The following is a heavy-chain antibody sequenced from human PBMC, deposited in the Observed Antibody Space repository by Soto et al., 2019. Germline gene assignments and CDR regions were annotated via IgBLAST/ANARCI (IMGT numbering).Heavy chain of an antibody. D-gene: IGHD2-2*01. V-gene: IGHV3-48*01. CDR2: INSGSTSV. Sequence: EVQLVESGGGLVQPGGSLRLSCVASGFDFNSDSMNWVRQAPGKGLEWISYINSGSTSVFYADSLKGRFTIYRDNAKNSLYLHMNSLRAEDTAVYYCTSSTSPDAYWGQGTLVTVAS. J-gene: IGHJ4*02. CDR1: GFDFNSDS. CDR3: TSSTSPDAY.